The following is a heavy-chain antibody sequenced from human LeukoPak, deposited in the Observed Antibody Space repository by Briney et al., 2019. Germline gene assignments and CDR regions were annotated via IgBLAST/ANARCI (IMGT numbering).Heavy chain of an antibody. CDR1: GYTFTSYY. Sequence: ASVKVSCKASGYTFTSYYMHWVRQTPGQGLEWMGIINPSGGSTSYAQKFQGRVTMTRDTSTSTVYMELSSLRSEDTAVYYCARDHEWELMEDYWGQGTLVTVSS. CDR2: INPSGGST. CDR3: ARDHEWELMEDY. V-gene: IGHV1-46*01. D-gene: IGHD1-26*01. J-gene: IGHJ4*02.